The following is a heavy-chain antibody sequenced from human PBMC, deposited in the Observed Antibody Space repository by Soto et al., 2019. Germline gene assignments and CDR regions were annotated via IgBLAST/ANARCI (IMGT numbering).Heavy chain of an antibody. D-gene: IGHD2-15*01. J-gene: IGHJ5*02. CDR2: IWYDGSNK. CDR1: GFTFSSYG. V-gene: IGHV3-33*01. CDR3: ARDMVVVVVAATHNWFDP. Sequence: GGSLRLSCAASGFTFSSYGMHWVRQAPGKGLEWVAVIWYDGSNKYYADSVRGRFTISRDNSKNTLYLQMNSLRAEDTAVYYCARDMVVVVVAATHNWFDPWGQGTLVTVSS.